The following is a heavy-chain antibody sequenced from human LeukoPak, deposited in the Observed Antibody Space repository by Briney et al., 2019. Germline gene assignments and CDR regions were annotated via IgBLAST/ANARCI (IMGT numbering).Heavy chain of an antibody. CDR3: VRGTGY. CDR1: GFTFSTYV. V-gene: IGHV3-64D*06. CDR2: ISSNGDNT. J-gene: IGHJ4*02. Sequence: GGSLRLSCSVSGFTFSTYVMHWVRQAPGKGLEYVSAISSNGDNTYYADSVKGRFTISRDNSKSTLYLQMSSLRPDDTAVYFCVRGTGYWGQGTLVTVSS.